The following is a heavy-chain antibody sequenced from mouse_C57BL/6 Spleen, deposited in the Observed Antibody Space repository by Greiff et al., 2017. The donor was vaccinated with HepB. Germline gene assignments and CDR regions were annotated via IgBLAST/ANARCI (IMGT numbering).Heavy chain of an antibody. D-gene: IGHD1-1*01. J-gene: IGHJ4*01. CDR3: AMPDYSASANYCALAY. CDR1: GYTFTDYN. V-gene: IGHV1-18*01. Sequence: EVQLQQSGPELVKPGASVKIPCKASGYTFTDYNMDWVKQSHGKSLEWIGDINPNNGGTIYNQKFKGKATLTVDKSSSTAYMELSSLTSEDTAVYYCAMPDYSASANYCALAYRGQGTSVTVSS. CDR2: INPNNGGT.